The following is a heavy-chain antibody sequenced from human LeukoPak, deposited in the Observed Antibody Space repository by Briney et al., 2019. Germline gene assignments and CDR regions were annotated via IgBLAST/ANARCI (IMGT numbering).Heavy chain of an antibody. Sequence: SETLSLTCTVSGGSISNYYWSWIRQSPGKGLEWIGYIYYSGNTNYNPSLKSRVTISVDTSKNQFSLKLSSVTAADTAVYYCARDVGATPGYFDYWGQGTLVTVSS. CDR1: GGSISNYY. J-gene: IGHJ4*02. CDR2: IYYSGNT. V-gene: IGHV4-59*01. D-gene: IGHD1-26*01. CDR3: ARDVGATPGYFDY.